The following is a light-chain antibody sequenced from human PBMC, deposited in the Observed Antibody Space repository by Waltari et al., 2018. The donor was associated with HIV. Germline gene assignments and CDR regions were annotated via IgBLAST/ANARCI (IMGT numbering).Light chain of an antibody. V-gene: IGLV1-44*01. CDR2: GNY. Sequence: QSVVTQPPSVSGTPGQRVTISCSGSTSNIGIKTVNWYQHLPGTAPKRLIYGNYQRPSGVPDRFSASKSGTSASLAISGLQSEDEADYYCASWDASLNGWVFGGGTKLTVL. J-gene: IGLJ3*02. CDR1: TSNIGIKT. CDR3: ASWDASLNGWV.